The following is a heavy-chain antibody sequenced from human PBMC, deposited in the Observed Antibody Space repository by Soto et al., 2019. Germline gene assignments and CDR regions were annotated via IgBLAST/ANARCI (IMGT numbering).Heavy chain of an antibody. CDR2: ISGYNGNT. J-gene: IGHJ6*02. CDR3: AAARGYYYYYYGMDV. Sequence: QVQLVQSGAEVKKPGASVKVSCKASGYTFTSNGISWVRQAPGQGLEWMGWISGYNGNTNYAQNLQGRVTMTTDTSTSTAYMELSSLRSEDTAVYYCAAARGYYYYYYGMDVWGQGTTVTVSS. CDR1: GYTFTSNG. V-gene: IGHV1-18*01. D-gene: IGHD3-16*01.